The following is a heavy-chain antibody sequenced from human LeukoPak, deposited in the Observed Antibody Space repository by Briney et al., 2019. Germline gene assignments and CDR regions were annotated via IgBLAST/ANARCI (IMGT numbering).Heavy chain of an antibody. CDR3: ARYGISLGYCSSTSCPTPDAFDI. D-gene: IGHD2-2*01. CDR2: IYYSGST. CDR1: GGSISSSSYY. V-gene: IGHV4-39*01. Sequence: SETLSLTCTGSGGSISSSSYYWGWIRQPQGKGLEWIGSIYYSGSTYYNPILNSRVTISVDTSKNQFSLKLSSVTAADTAVYYCARYGISLGYCSSTSCPTPDAFDIWGQGTMVTVSS. J-gene: IGHJ3*02.